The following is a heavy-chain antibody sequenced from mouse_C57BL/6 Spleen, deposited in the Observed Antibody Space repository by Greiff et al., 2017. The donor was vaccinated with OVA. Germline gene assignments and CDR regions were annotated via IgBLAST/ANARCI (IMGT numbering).Heavy chain of an antibody. CDR3: GSGDYYGSSYFDV. CDR1: GYSITSGYF. CDR2: ISYDGSY. Sequence: VQLKESGPGLVKPSQSMSLTCSATGYSITSGYFCNWLRQLPGNQLEWMDYISYDGSYNSNPSLRNRISIDRDTTKNQYFLNWDSVTTEDTATDDCGSGDYYGSSYFDVWGTGTTVTVSS. J-gene: IGHJ1*03. D-gene: IGHD1-1*01. V-gene: IGHV3-6*01.